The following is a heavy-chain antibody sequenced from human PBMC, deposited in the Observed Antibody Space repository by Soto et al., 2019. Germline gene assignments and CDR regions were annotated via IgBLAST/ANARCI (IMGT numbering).Heavy chain of an antibody. CDR1: GGSISSGGYY. D-gene: IGHD2-15*01. CDR2: IYYSGST. V-gene: IGHV4-31*03. CDR3: ARDRRCSGGSCYYFDY. J-gene: IGHJ4*02. Sequence: QVQLQESGPGLVKPSQTLSLTCTVSGGSISSGGYYWSWIRQHPGKGLEWIGYIYYSGSTYYNPSLKSRVTISVDTSKNQFSLKLSSVTAADTAVYYCARDRRCSGGSCYYFDYWGQGTLVTVSS.